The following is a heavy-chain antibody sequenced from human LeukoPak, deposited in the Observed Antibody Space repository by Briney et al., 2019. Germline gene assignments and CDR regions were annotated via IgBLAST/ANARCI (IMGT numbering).Heavy chain of an antibody. J-gene: IGHJ6*04. CDR1: GGSFSGYY. CDR2: INHSGST. Sequence: PSETLSLTCAVYGGSFSGYYWSWIRQPPGKGLEWIWEINHSGSTNYNPSLKSRVTISVDTSKNQFSLKLSSVTAADTAVYYCARGLSYSDYYYGMDVWGKGTTVTVSS. D-gene: IGHD3-10*01. CDR3: ARGLSYSDYYYGMDV. V-gene: IGHV4-34*01.